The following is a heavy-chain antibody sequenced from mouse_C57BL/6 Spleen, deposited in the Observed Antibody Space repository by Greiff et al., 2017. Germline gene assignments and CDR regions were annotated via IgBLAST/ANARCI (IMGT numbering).Heavy chain of an antibody. CDR2: IDPENGDT. J-gene: IGHJ2*01. Sequence: EVKLQQSGAELVRPGASVKLSCTASGFNIKDDYMHWVKQRPEQGLEWIGWIDPENGDTEYASKFQGKATITADTSSNTAYLQLSSLTSEDTAVYYCTTFYYGSSSLDYWGQGTTLTVSS. CDR1: GFNIKDDY. V-gene: IGHV14-4*01. CDR3: TTFYYGSSSLDY. D-gene: IGHD1-1*01.